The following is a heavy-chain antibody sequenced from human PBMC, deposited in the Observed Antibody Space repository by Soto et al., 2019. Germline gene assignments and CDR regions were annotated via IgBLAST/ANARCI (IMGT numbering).Heavy chain of an antibody. CDR2: ISGGGGTT. CDR3: AKGWSDFFDY. Sequence: PGGSLRLSCAASGFTFSSYAMNWARQAPGKGLEWVSTISGGGGTTYYADSVKGRFTISRDNSKNTLYLQMNSLRPDDTALYYCAKGWSDFFDYWGQGTPVTVSS. J-gene: IGHJ4*02. V-gene: IGHV3-23*01. CDR1: GFTFSSYA. D-gene: IGHD2-8*01.